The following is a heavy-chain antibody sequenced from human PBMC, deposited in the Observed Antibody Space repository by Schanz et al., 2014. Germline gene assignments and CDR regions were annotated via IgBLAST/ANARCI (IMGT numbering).Heavy chain of an antibody. J-gene: IGHJ4*02. CDR3: AKVAPAATYLDS. D-gene: IGHD2-2*01. Sequence: EVQLVESGGGLVQPGGSLRLSCAASGFTFSTYSMNWVRQAPGKGLEWVSYISRSSSTIYYADSVKGRFTISRDNAKNSLYLQMNSLRDEDTAVYYCAKVAPAATYLDSWGLGTLVTVPS. CDR2: ISRSSSTI. CDR1: GFTFSTYS. V-gene: IGHV3-48*02.